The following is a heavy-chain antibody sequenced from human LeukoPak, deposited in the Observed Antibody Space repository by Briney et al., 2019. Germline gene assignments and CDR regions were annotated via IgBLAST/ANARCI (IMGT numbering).Heavy chain of an antibody. Sequence: SETLSLTCTVSGGSISSYYWSWIRQPPGKGLEWIGYIYYSGSTNYNPSLKSRVTISVDTSKNQFCLKLSSVTAADTAVYYCARLGAAVFNWFDPWGQGTLVTVSS. D-gene: IGHD6-13*01. J-gene: IGHJ5*02. V-gene: IGHV4-59*08. CDR2: IYYSGST. CDR3: ARLGAAVFNWFDP. CDR1: GGSISSYY.